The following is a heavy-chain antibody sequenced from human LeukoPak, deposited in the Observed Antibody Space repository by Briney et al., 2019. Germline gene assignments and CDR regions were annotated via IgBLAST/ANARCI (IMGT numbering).Heavy chain of an antibody. Sequence: SETLSLTCTVSGGSISSYYWSWIRQPPGKGLEWIGYIYYSGSINYNPSLKSRVTISVDTSKNQFSLNLSSVTAADTAVYHCARGPVGGAFDIWGQGTVVTVSS. CDR2: IYYSGSI. CDR3: ARGPVGGAFDI. V-gene: IGHV4-59*12. CDR1: GGSISSYY. D-gene: IGHD1-26*01. J-gene: IGHJ3*02.